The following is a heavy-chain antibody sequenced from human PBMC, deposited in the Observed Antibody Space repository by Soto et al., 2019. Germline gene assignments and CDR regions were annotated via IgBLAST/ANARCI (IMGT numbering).Heavy chain of an antibody. J-gene: IGHJ4*02. CDR1: GFTLSNAC. V-gene: IGHV3-15*01. CDR2: IKSKSDGVTI. CDR3: TSHKSGIDY. Sequence: PXGSLRLSWAAAGFTLSNACMSWVRQTPGKGLEWVGLIKSKSDGVTIDYAAPVKGRFTISRDDSKNTMYLQMNSLTTEDTAVYYSTSHKSGIDYWGQGTLVTV.